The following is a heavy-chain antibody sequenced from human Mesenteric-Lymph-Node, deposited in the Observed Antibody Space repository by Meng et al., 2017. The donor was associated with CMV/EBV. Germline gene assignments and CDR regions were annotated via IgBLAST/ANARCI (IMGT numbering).Heavy chain of an antibody. D-gene: IGHD2-8*01. V-gene: IGHV1-69*15. J-gene: IGHJ4*02. Sequence: ASGAALSSYGLRWVRQAAGQGLGWMGRSVPMFGTMNYAQEFQGRLKINADRSTSTAYMELGSLRSEDPGVYFCGREESSCPNPARYWGQGTLVTVSS. CDR1: GAALSSYG. CDR2: SVPMFGTM. CDR3: GREESSCPNPARY.